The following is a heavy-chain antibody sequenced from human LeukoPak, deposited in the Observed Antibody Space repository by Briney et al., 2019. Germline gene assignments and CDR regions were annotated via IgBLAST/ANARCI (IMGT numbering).Heavy chain of an antibody. CDR1: GFTFSSYA. Sequence: PGGSLRLSCAASGFTFSSYAMTWVRQAPGKGLEWVSAISGSGGGTYYADSVKGRFTISRDNSKNTLYLQMNSLRVEDTATYYCAKERSFGTWLGDYWGQGTLVTVSS. CDR2: ISGSGGGT. D-gene: IGHD2/OR15-2a*01. V-gene: IGHV3-23*01. J-gene: IGHJ4*02. CDR3: AKERSFGTWLGDY.